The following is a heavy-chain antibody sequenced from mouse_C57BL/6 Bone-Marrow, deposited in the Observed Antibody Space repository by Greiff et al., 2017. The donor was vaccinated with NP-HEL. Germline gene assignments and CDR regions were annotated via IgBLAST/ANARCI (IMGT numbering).Heavy chain of an antibody. J-gene: IGHJ2*01. V-gene: IGHV1-82*01. Sequence: VNVVESGPELVKPGASVKISCKASGYAFSSSWMNWVKQRPGKGLEWIGRIYPGDGDTNYNGKFKGKATLTADKSSSTAYMQLSSLTSEDSAVYFCARVTTVVGGYWGQGTTLTVSS. CDR3: ARVTTVVGGY. CDR2: IYPGDGDT. D-gene: IGHD1-1*01. CDR1: GYAFSSSW.